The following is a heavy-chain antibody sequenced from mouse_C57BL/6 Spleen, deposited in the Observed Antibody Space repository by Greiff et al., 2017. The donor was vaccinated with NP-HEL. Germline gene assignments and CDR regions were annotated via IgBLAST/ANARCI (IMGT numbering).Heavy chain of an antibody. CDR1: GYTFTSYW. CDR3: ARWYYGSSSYWYFDV. D-gene: IGHD1-1*01. J-gene: IGHJ1*03. V-gene: IGHV1-59*01. Sequence: QVQLQQSGAELVRPGTSVKLSCKASGYTFTSYWMHWVKQRPGQGLEWIGVIDPSDSYTNYNQKFKGKATLTVDTSSSTAYMQLSSLTSEDSAVYYCARWYYGSSSYWYFDVWGTGTTVTVSS. CDR2: IDPSDSYT.